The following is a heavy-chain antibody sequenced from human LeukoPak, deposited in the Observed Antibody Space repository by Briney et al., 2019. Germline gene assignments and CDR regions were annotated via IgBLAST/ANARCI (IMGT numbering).Heavy chain of an antibody. Sequence: ASVKVSCKASGGTFSSYAISWVRQAPGQGLEWMGRTIPIFGIANYAQKFQGGVTITADKSTSTAYMELSSLRSEDTAVYYCARDRDYGSGPGIWGQGTMVTVSS. CDR3: ARDRDYGSGPGI. D-gene: IGHD3-10*01. J-gene: IGHJ3*02. CDR1: GGTFSSYA. V-gene: IGHV1-69*04. CDR2: TIPIFGIA.